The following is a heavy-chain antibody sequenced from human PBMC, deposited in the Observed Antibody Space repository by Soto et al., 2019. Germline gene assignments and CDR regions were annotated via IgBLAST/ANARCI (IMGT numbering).Heavy chain of an antibody. Sequence: QLQLQESGPGLVKPSETLSLTCTVSGGSISNSDYYWGWIRQSPGKGLEWIGSIYYSGTNFYDPSLRSRLSTSVDTSKNQFSLRLNSVTAADTAVYYCARQARGTTWSDFDYWSQGTLVTVSS. J-gene: IGHJ4*02. CDR2: IYYSGTN. D-gene: IGHD1-7*01. CDR3: ARQARGTTWSDFDY. V-gene: IGHV4-39*01. CDR1: GGSISNSDYY.